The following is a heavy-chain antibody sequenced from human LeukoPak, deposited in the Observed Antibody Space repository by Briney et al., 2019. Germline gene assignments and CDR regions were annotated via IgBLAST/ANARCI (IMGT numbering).Heavy chain of an antibody. V-gene: IGHV3-23*01. D-gene: IGHD6-25*01. CDR3: AKDRLHIWFDP. J-gene: IGHJ5*02. CDR2: ISGSGGST. CDR1: GFTFSSYP. Sequence: GGSLRLSCAASGFTFSSYPMSWVRQASGKGLELVSTISGSGGSTYYADSVKGRSTISRDNSKNTLFLQMNSLRAEDTAIYYCAKDRLHIWFDPWGQGTLVTVSS.